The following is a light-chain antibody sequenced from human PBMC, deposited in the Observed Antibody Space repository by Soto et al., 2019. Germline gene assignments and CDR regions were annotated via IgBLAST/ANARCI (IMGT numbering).Light chain of an antibody. CDR1: SSDVGGYNY. Sequence: QSALTQPPSASGSPGHSVTLSCTGTSSDVGGYNYVSWYQQHPGKAPKLIISEVNKRPSGVPDRFSGSKSGNTASLTVSGLQAEDEADYYCSSYTTSGTLVFGGGTKLTVL. CDR3: SSYTTSGTLV. V-gene: IGLV2-8*01. J-gene: IGLJ2*01. CDR2: EVN.